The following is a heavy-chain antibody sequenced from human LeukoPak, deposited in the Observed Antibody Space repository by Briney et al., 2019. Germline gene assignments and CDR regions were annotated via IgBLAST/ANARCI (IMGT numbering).Heavy chain of an antibody. J-gene: IGHJ4*02. CDR3: AATRVCGGVLLRPNCLYFED. V-gene: IGHV3-23*01. Sequence: PGGSLRLSCAASGFTFNNYVMSWVRQAPGRGLEWVSGIDYAGGSTNYADSVQGRFTVSRDNSKNTQYLQMNSLRAEDTAIYYCAATRVCGGVLLRPNCLYFEDWGQGTLVTVSS. CDR2: IDYAGGST. CDR1: GFTFNNYV. D-gene: IGHD3-10*01.